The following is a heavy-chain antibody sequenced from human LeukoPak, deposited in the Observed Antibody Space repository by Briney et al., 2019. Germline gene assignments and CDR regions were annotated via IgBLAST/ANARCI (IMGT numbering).Heavy chain of an antibody. D-gene: IGHD2-8*02. Sequence: ASVKVSCKASGYTFTSYGVSWVREAPGQGLEWMGWISAYNGNTNYAQKLQGRVTMTTDTSTSTAYMELRSLRADDAAVYYCARDRYGWWFDPWGQGTLVTVSS. CDR1: GYTFTSYG. CDR2: ISAYNGNT. CDR3: ARDRYGWWFDP. J-gene: IGHJ5*02. V-gene: IGHV1-18*01.